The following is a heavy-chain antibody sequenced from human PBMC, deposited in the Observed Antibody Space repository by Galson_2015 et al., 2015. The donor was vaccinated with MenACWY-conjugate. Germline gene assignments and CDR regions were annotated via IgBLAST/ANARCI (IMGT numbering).Heavy chain of an antibody. D-gene: IGHD6-19*01. CDR1: GFTFSNSW. CDR2: IKQDGSGK. CDR3: ARAKEQWLSKTFDL. V-gene: IGHV3-7*01. J-gene: IGHJ3*01. Sequence: SLRLSCATSGFTFSNSWMGWVRQAPGKGLEWVANIKQDGSGKYYVDSVKGRFIISRDNAKNSLFLRMDSLRAEDTALYYCARAKEQWLSKTFDLWGQGTMVTVSS.